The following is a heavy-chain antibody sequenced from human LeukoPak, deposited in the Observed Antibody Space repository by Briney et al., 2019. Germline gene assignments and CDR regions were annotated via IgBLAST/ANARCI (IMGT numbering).Heavy chain of an antibody. CDR2: IYYSGST. J-gene: IGHJ5*02. Sequence: SETLSLTCTVSGGSISSGGYYWSWIRQHPGKGLEWIVYIYYSGSTYYNPSLKSRVTISVDTSKNQFSLKLSSVTAADTAVYYCARERREGLVVVLPGGSKRTRVNWFDPWGQGTLVTVSS. CDR3: ARERREGLVVVLPGGSKRTRVNWFDP. D-gene: IGHD2-2*01. CDR1: GGSISSGGYY. V-gene: IGHV4-31*03.